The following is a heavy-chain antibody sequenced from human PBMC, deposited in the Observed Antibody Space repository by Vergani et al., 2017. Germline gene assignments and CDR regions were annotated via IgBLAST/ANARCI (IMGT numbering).Heavy chain of an antibody. Sequence: VQLLESGGDLVQPGGSLRLSCTASGFIFSTYAMSWVRQAPGKGLEWIGEINHSGSTNYNPSLKSRVIISVDTSKNQFSLKLSSVPTADTAVYYCAREKNYGSGSLDYWGQGTLVTVSS. J-gene: IGHJ4*02. V-gene: IGHV4-34*01. CDR1: GFIFSTYA. CDR2: INHSGST. CDR3: AREKNYGSGSLDY. D-gene: IGHD3-10*01.